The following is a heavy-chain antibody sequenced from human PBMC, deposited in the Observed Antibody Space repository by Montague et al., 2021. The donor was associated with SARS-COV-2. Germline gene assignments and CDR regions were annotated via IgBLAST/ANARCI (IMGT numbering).Heavy chain of an antibody. D-gene: IGHD3-22*01. CDR3: ARVAGGYYHDSSAYFDY. J-gene: IGHJ4*02. CDR2: INQSGST. Sequence: SETLSLTCAVYGASFSGYNWSWTRQPPGKGLEWIGEINQSGSTNYNPSLKSRVTLSVDTSKKQFSLKLSSLTAADTAVYYCARVAGGYYHDSSAYFDYWGQGSLVTVSS. V-gene: IGHV4-34*01. CDR1: GASFSGYN.